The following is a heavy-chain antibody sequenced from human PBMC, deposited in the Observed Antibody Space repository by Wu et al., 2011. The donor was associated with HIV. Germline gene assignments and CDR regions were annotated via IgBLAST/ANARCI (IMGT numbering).Heavy chain of an antibody. V-gene: IGHV1-69-2*01. CDR2: VDPEDGET. CDR1: GYTFTDYY. CDR3: VRGLTYYYDSGSPNNRD. Sequence: EVQLVQSGAEVKKPGATVKISCKVSGYTFTDYYMHWVQQAPGKGLEWMGLVDPEDGETIYAEKFQGRVTITADTSTDTAYMELSSLKSEDTAMYYCVRGLTYYYDSGSPNNRDWGQGTLVTVSS. J-gene: IGHJ1*01. D-gene: IGHD3-10*01.